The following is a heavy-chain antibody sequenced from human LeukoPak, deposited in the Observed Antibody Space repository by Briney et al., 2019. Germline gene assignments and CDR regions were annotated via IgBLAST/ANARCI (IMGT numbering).Heavy chain of an antibody. D-gene: IGHD1-26*01. CDR3: ARGFYSGSHSRRGPFDY. V-gene: IGHV1-46*01. Sequence: GASVKVSCTASGYTFTSYYMHWVRQAPGQGLEWMGIINPSGGSTSYAQKFQGRVTMTRDTSTSTVYMELSSLRSEDTAVYYCARGFYSGSHSRRGPFDYWGQGTLVTVSS. CDR1: GYTFTSYY. J-gene: IGHJ4*02. CDR2: INPSGGST.